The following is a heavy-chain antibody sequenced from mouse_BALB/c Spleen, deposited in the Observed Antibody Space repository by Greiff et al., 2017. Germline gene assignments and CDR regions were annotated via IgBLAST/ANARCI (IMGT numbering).Heavy chain of an antibody. J-gene: IGHJ4*01. Sequence: EVQRVESGPGLVKPSQSLSLTCSVTGYSITSGYYWNWIRQFPGNKLEWMGYISYDGSNNYNPSLKNRISITRDTSKNQFFLKLNSVTTEDTATYYCARDVYYYAMDYWGQGTSVTVSS. CDR3: ARDVYYYAMDY. CDR2: ISYDGSN. V-gene: IGHV3-6*02. CDR1: GYSITSGYY.